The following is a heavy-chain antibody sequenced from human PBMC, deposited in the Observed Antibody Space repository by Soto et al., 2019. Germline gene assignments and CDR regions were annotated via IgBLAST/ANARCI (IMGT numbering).Heavy chain of an antibody. CDR2: ISAYNGNT. CDR1: GDTFGTSG. J-gene: IGHJ3*02. CDR3: ARADLLVVPSALDI. V-gene: IGHV1-18*01. Sequence: QVQLVQSGAEMKKPGASVRVSCKTSGDTFGTSGFHWVRQAPGQGLEGMGWISAYNGNTYYIQKLQGRVTMTTDTSTSTDYMELRSLKSDDTAVYFCARADLLVVPSALDIWGQGTMVTVSS. D-gene: IGHD2-2*01.